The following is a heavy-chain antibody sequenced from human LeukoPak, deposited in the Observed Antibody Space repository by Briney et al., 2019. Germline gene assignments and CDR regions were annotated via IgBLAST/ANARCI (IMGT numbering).Heavy chain of an antibody. CDR2: INHSGST. V-gene: IGHV4-34*01. D-gene: IGHD3-9*01. CDR3: ARGSNYDILTGYVDY. CDR1: GGSFSGYY. J-gene: IGHJ4*02. Sequence: SETLSLTCAVYGGSFSGYYWSWIRQPPGKGLEWIGEINHSGSTNYNPSLKSRVTISVDTSKNQFSLKLSSVTAADTAVYHCARGSNYDILTGYVDYWGQGTLVTVSS.